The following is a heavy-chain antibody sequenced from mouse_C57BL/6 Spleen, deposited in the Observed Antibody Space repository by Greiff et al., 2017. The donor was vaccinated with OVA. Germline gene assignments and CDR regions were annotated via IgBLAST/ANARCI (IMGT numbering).Heavy chain of an antibody. D-gene: IGHD2-4*01. CDR3: AIYYDYDGMYYFDY. CDR2: IYPGSGST. Sequence: VQLQQPGAELVKPGASVKMSCKASGYTFTSYWITWVKQRPGQGLEWIGDIYPGSGSTNYNEKFKSKATLTVDTSSSTAYMQLSSLTSEDSAVYYCAIYYDYDGMYYFDYWGQGTTLTVSS. CDR1: GYTFTSYW. V-gene: IGHV1-55*01. J-gene: IGHJ2*01.